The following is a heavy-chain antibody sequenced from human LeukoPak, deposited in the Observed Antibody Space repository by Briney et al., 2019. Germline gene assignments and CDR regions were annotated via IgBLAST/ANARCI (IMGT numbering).Heavy chain of an antibody. D-gene: IGHD5-24*01. CDR1: XFTFXSYA. V-gene: IGHV3-23*01. Sequence: GGXLXXXXXAXXFTFXSYAXXWVRQAQGKGXXLVSAISGRGGSTYYAASVKGRFTISRDNSKNTLYLQMNSLRAEDTAVYYCAKDLPRDRPGYWGQGTLVTVSS. CDR3: AKDLPRDRPGY. CDR2: ISGRGGST. J-gene: IGHJ4*02.